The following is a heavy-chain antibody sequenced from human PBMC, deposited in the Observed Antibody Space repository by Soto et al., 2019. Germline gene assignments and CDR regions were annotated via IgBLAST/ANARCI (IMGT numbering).Heavy chain of an antibody. CDR1: GLTFSSYA. CDR2: ISYDGSNK. J-gene: IGHJ6*02. CDR3: ARGRRRWLQLIYYGMDV. V-gene: IGHV3-30-3*01. D-gene: IGHD5-12*01. Sequence: PGGSMRISCASSGLTFSSYAMHGVRKAPGKGLEWVAVISYDGSNKYYADSVKGRFTISRDNSKNTLYLQMNSLRAEDTAVYYCARGRRRWLQLIYYGMDVWGQGTTVTVSS.